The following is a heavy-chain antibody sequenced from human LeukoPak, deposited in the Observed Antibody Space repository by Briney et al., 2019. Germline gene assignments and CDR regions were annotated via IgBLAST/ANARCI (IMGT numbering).Heavy chain of an antibody. J-gene: IGHJ4*02. CDR1: GYSISSGYY. CDR2: IYHSGST. Sequence: PSETLSLTCTVSGYSISSGYYWGWIRQPPGKGLEWIGSIYHSGSTYYNPSLKSRVTISVDTSKNQFSLKLSSVTAADTAVYYCAREISAHFDYWGQGTLVTVSS. CDR3: AREISAHFDY. V-gene: IGHV4-38-2*02.